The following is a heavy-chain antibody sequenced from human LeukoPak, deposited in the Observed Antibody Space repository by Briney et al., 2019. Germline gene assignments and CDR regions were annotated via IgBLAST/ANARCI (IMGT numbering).Heavy chain of an antibody. CDR3: ARARGSSSWPLFDY. D-gene: IGHD2-2*01. CDR1: GFTFSSYN. J-gene: IGHJ4*02. V-gene: IGHV3-21*01. Sequence: GGSLRLSCAASGFTFSSYNMNWVRQAPGKGLEWVPSISSGSTYIYYADSVKGRFTISRDNAKNSLYLQMNSLRAEDTAVYYCARARGSSSWPLFDYWAREPWSPSHQ. CDR2: ISSGSTYI.